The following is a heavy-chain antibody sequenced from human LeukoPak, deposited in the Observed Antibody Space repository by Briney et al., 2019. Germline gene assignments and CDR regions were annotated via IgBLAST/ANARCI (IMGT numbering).Heavy chain of an antibody. CDR1: GFTFSNSA. J-gene: IGHJ4*02. V-gene: IGHV3-23*01. CDR3: AKVISSGYYYEH. Sequence: PGGSLRLSCSASGFTFSNSAFVWVRQAPGKGLGWVASISGSGDSSHYADTVRGRFTISRDNSKNTLYLQMNSLGAEDTALYYSAKVISSGYYYEHWGQETLVTVSS. CDR2: ISGSGDSS. D-gene: IGHD3-22*01.